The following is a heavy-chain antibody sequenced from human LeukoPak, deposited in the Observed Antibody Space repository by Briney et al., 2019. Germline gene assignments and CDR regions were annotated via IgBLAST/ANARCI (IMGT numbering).Heavy chain of an antibody. V-gene: IGHV4-34*01. J-gene: IGHJ4*02. D-gene: IGHD5-24*01. CDR3: ARVGYKTPFDY. CDR2: INHSGST. Sequence: PSETLSLTCAVYGGSFSGYYWSWIRQPPGKGLEWIGEINHSGSTNYNPSLKSRVTISVDTSKNQFSLKLSSVTAADTAVYYCARVGYKTPFDYWGQGTLVTVPS. CDR1: GGSFSGYY.